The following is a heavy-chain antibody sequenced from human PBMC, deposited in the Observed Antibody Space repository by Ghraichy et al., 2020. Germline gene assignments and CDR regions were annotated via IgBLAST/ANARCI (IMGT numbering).Heavy chain of an antibody. Sequence: ETLSLPCTISGGFISSYYWNWIRQPPGKGLEWVGYIHYSGSTNSKSSLKSRVTISVDTSKNQFYLKMRSVTAADTAVYYCARDGSGYDSLSLDSWGQGTLVTVSS. CDR1: GGFISSYY. D-gene: IGHD5-12*01. CDR3: ARDGSGYDSLSLDS. V-gene: IGHV4-59*01. J-gene: IGHJ4*02. CDR2: IHYSGST.